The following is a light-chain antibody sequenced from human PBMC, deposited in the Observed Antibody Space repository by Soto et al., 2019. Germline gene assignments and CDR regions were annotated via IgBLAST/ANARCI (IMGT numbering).Light chain of an antibody. CDR1: RSDIGFYNY. CDR3: ASYRQTNTFV. J-gene: IGLJ1*01. V-gene: IGLV2-14*03. CDR2: DVT. Sequence: QSALTQPASLSGSPGQSITISCTGTRSDIGFYNYVSWYQQYPGTAPRLIIYDVTYRPTGVSDRFSGSKSGITAALTISGLQPEDEADYYCASYRQTNTFVFGTGTKVSVL.